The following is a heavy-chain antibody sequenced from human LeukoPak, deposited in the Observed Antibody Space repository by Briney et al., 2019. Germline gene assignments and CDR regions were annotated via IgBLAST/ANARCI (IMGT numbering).Heavy chain of an antibody. CDR1: GFTFSSYA. CDR2: ISVSGGST. CDR3: APNPQSGLDY. Sequence: GGSLRLSCAASGFTFSSYAMSWVRQAPGKGLEWVSAISVSGGSTYYADSVKGRFTISRDNSKNTLYLQMNSLRAEDTAVYYCAPNPQSGLDYWGQGTLVTVSS. V-gene: IGHV3-23*01. J-gene: IGHJ4*02. D-gene: IGHD3-3*01.